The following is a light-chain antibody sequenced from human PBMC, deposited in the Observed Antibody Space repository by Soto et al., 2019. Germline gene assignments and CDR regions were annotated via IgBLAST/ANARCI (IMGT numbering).Light chain of an antibody. CDR1: TSNIGSNS. Sequence: QSVLTQPPSTSGAPGQRVTISCFGNTSNIGSNSVSWYRHLPETAPTLLIYSNDQRPSGVPDRFSGSKSGTSASLAISGLQSEDEGDYFCAAWDATPNGPNFVFGTGTKVNVL. CDR3: AAWDATPNGPNFV. J-gene: IGLJ1*01. CDR2: SND. V-gene: IGLV1-44*01.